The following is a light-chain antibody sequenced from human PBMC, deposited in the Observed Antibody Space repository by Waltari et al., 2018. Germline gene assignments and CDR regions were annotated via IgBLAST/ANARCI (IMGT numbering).Light chain of an antibody. V-gene: IGLV1-44*01. CDR2: GNS. J-gene: IGLJ1*01. Sequence: QSVLSHPPSASGTPGQWVTISRSGSASHIGRHTVVWYQLLPGKAPNLLIYGNSQRPSGVSDRFSGSKSGTSASLAINGLQSEDEADYYCAAWDDSLNSPFVFGSGTKVTVL. CDR1: ASHIGRHT. CDR3: AAWDDSLNSPFV.